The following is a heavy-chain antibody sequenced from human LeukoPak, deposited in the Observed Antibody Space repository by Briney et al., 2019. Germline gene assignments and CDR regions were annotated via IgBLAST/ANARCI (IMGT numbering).Heavy chain of an antibody. J-gene: IGHJ5*02. Sequence: ASVKVSCKASGYTFTSYGISWVRQAPGQGLEWMAWINPNSGGTTYAQNFQGRVTMTRDTSISTAYMELSRLRSDDTAVYYCAKDVGGDSSSWYHWFDPWGQGTLVTVSS. CDR3: AKDVGGDSSSWYHWFDP. CDR2: INPNSGGT. CDR1: GYTFTSYG. V-gene: IGHV1-2*02. D-gene: IGHD6-13*01.